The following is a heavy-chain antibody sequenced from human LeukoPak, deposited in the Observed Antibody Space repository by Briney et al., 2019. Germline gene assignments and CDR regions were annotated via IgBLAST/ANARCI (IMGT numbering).Heavy chain of an antibody. CDR1: GYSFTSYW. V-gene: IGHV5-51*01. D-gene: IGHD6-13*01. CDR2: IYPGDLRV. J-gene: IGHJ5*02. Sequence: GESLKISCQGFGYSFTSYWIGWVRQMPGKGMEGMGVIYPGDLRVRYNPSFQGQVTISVDKSINTAYLQWVSLRASDSAMYYCACRDLTSTWSFPWGQGTLVTVSS. CDR3: ACRDLTSTWSFP.